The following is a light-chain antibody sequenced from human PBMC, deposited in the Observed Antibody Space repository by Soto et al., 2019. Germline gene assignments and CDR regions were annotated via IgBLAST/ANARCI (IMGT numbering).Light chain of an antibody. CDR3: CSYPGSHTWV. V-gene: IGLV2-11*01. Sequence: QSALTQPRSASGSPGQSVTISCTGTNSDIGNYKYVSWYQQHPGKVPKVMIYDVTKRPSGVPDRFSGSTSGNTASLTISGLQAEDEADYYCCSYPGSHTWVFGGGTKLTVL. CDR1: NSDIGNYKY. CDR2: DVT. J-gene: IGLJ3*02.